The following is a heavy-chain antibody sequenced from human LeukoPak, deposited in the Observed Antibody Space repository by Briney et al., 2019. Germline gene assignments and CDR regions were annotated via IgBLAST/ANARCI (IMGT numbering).Heavy chain of an antibody. V-gene: IGHV5-51*01. CDR1: GYSFTSYW. Sequence: GESLKISCKGSGYSFTSYWIGWVRQMPGKGLEWMGFIYPGDSDTRYSPSFQGQVTISADKSISTAYLQWSSLKASDTAMYYCARRSYYDSSGYYYWGQGTLVTVSS. CDR2: IYPGDSDT. D-gene: IGHD3-22*01. CDR3: ARRSYYDSSGYYY. J-gene: IGHJ4*02.